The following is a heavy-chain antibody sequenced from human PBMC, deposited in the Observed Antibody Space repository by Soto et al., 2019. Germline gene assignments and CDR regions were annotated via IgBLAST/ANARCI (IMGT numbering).Heavy chain of an antibody. J-gene: IGHJ4*02. D-gene: IGHD2-21*01. CDR2: ILYTGTT. Sequence: QLQLQESGPGLVKSSETLSLTCTVSGGSISNSNYFWGWIRQAPGKGLEWIGSILYTGTTSYNSSLEGRVAISVDTSNNQYSQKLNSVTAADTAVYYCARLGWGDGDSDYWGQGTLVTVSS. CDR3: ARLGWGDGDSDY. V-gene: IGHV4-39*01. CDR1: GGSISNSNYF.